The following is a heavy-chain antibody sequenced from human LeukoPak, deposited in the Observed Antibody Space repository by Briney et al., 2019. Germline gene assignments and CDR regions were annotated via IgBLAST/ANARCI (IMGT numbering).Heavy chain of an antibody. CDR1: GFTFSSYG. CDR2: IRYDGSNK. J-gene: IGHJ4*02. Sequence: GRSLRLSCAASGFTFSSYGMHWVRQAPGKGLEWVAFIRYDGSNKYYADSVKGRFTISRDNSKNTLYLQMNSLRAEDTAVYYCAKDPYDSSGYYFDYWGQGTLVTVSS. CDR3: AKDPYDSSGYYFDY. D-gene: IGHD3-22*01. V-gene: IGHV3-30*02.